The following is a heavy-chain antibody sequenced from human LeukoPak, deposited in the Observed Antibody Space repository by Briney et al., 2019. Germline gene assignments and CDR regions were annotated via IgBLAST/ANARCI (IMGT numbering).Heavy chain of an antibody. CDR1: GFTFSSYW. D-gene: IGHD5-24*01. CDR3: TMDLTGYRDY. Sequence: GGSLRLSCAASGFTFSSYWMHWVRQVPGKGPAWVSRINEDGSYRNYADSVKGRFTISRDNAKNTLYLQMNSLRTEDTAVYYCTMDLTGYRDYWGQGTLVTVSS. CDR2: INEDGSYR. J-gene: IGHJ4*02. V-gene: IGHV3-74*01.